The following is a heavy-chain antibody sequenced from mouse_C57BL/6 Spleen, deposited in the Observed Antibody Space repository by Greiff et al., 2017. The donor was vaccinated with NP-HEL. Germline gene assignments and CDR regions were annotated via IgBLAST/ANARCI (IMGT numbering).Heavy chain of an antibody. Sequence: EVQVVESGGGLVKPGGSLKLSCAASGFTFSSYAMSWVRQTPEKRLEWVATISDGGSYTYYPDNVKGRFTISRDNAKNNLYLQMSHLKSEDTAMYYCARAGDGYYYFDYWGQGTTLTVSS. CDR3: ARAGDGYYYFDY. CDR1: GFTFSSYA. V-gene: IGHV5-4*01. D-gene: IGHD2-3*01. J-gene: IGHJ2*01. CDR2: ISDGGSYT.